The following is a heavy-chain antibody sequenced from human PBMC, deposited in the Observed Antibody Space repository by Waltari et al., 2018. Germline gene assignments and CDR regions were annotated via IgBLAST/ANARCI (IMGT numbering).Heavy chain of an antibody. Sequence: EVQLVESGGGLVQPGGSLRLSCAASVFTFSSYWMSWVRQAPGKGLEWVANIKQDGSEKYYVDSGKGRFTISRDNAKNSLYLQMNSLRAEDTAVYYCARDPNPYYFDYWGQGTLVTVSS. D-gene: IGHD2-8*01. CDR2: IKQDGSEK. CDR1: VFTFSSYW. V-gene: IGHV3-7*01. CDR3: ARDPNPYYFDY. J-gene: IGHJ4*02.